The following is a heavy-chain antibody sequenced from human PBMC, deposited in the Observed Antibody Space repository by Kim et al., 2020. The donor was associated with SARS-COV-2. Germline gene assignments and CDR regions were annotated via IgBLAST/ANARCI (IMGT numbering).Heavy chain of an antibody. CDR2: ISSSSSTI. V-gene: IGHV3-48*02. Sequence: GGSLRLSCAASGFTFSSYSMNWVRQAPGKGLEWVSYISSSSSTIYYADSVKGRFTISRDNAKNSLYLQMNSLRDEDTAVYYCARDLGSSSFTRGPTLGYWGQGTLVTVSS. D-gene: IGHD6-6*01. CDR1: GFTFSSYS. CDR3: ARDLGSSSFTRGPTLGY. J-gene: IGHJ4*02.